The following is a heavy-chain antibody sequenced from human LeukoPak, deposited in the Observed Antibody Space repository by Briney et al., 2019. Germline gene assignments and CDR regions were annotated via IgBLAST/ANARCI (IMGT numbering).Heavy chain of an antibody. CDR3: ARDRYSSGWYGAFDI. Sequence: NPGGSLRLSCAASGFTFSSYSMNWVRQAPGKGLEWVSSISSSSSYIYYADSVKGRFTISRDNSKNTLYLQMNSLRAEDTAVYYCARDRYSSGWYGAFDIWGQGTMVTVSS. CDR1: GFTFSSYS. J-gene: IGHJ3*02. V-gene: IGHV3-21*01. CDR2: ISSSSSYI. D-gene: IGHD6-19*01.